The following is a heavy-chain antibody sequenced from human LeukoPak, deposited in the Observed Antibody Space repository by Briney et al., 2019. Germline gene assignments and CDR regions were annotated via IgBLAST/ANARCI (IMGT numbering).Heavy chain of an antibody. V-gene: IGHV1-69*05. CDR1: GGTFSSYA. J-gene: IGHJ4*02. D-gene: IGHD6-13*01. CDR3: ARDDCLGSSWCKGPDY. Sequence: SVKVSCKASGGTFSSYAISWVRQAPGQGLEWMGRIIPIFGTANYAQKFQGRVTITTDESTSTAYMELSSLRSEDTAVYYCARDDCLGSSWCKGPDYWGQGTLVTVSS. CDR2: IIPIFGTA.